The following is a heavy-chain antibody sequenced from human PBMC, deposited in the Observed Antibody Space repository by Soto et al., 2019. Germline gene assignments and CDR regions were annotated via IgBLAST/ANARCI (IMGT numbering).Heavy chain of an antibody. D-gene: IGHD3-3*01. CDR1: GYTFTGYY. J-gene: IGHJ5*02. CDR2: INPNSGGT. CDR3: ARDLGGPDDHTHRNWFDP. V-gene: IGHV1-2*02. Sequence: QVQLVQSGAEVKKPGASVKVSCKASGYTFTGYYMHWVRQAPGQGLEWMGWINPNSGGTNYAQKFQGRVTMTRDTSISTAYMELSRLRSDDTAVYYCARDLGGPDDHTHRNWFDPWGQGTLVTVSS.